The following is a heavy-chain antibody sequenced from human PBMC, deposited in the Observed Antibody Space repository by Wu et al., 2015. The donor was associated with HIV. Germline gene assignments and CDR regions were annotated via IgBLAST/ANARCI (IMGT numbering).Heavy chain of an antibody. Sequence: QLVQSGAEVTKPGASVSVSCQTSGYTFTDHYIHWVRQAPGQGLEWMGWINPNSGGTNYAQKFQGRLTMTKDTSTGTVYMELSSLTSEDTAVYYCAREGHRYTSSWYYFDYWGQGTLVTVSS. J-gene: IGHJ4*02. D-gene: IGHD6-13*01. CDR2: INPNSGGT. V-gene: IGHV1-2*02. CDR3: AREGHRYTSSWYYFDY. CDR1: GYTFTDHY.